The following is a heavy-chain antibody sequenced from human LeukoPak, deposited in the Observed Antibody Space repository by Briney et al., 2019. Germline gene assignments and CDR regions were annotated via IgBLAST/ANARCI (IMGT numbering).Heavy chain of an antibody. CDR3: AKGTGVGGDDAFDF. CDR1: GFTFSSYA. V-gene: IGHV3-23*01. J-gene: IGHJ3*01. Sequence: GGSLRLSCAVSGFTFSSYAMAWVRQAPGKGLEWVSGISDSGGSTYYADSLKGRFLISRDNSNNTVFLQMNSLRAEDTAIYYCAKGTGVGGDDAFDFWGQGTMVTVSS. D-gene: IGHD3-3*01. CDR2: ISDSGGST.